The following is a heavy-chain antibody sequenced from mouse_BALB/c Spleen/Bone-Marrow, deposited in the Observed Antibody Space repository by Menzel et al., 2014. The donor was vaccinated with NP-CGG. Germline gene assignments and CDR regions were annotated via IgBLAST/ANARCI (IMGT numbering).Heavy chain of an antibody. D-gene: IGHD1-1*01. CDR3: APYYYGRWFAN. V-gene: IGHV14-3*02. CDR1: GFNIKDTY. Sequence: DVKLVESGAELVKPGASVKLSCTASGFNIKDTYMHWVKQRPEQGLEWIGRIDPANGNIKYDPKFQGKATITVDTSSNTAYLQLSSLTSEDTAVYYCAPYYYGRWFANWGQGTLVTVSA. CDR2: IDPANGNI. J-gene: IGHJ3*01.